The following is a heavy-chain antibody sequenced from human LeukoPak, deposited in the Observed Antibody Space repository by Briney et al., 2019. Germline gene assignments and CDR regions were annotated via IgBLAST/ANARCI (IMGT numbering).Heavy chain of an antibody. V-gene: IGHV4-4*02. D-gene: IGHD5-18*01. J-gene: IGHJ6*03. Sequence: SGTLSLTCAVSGGSISSSNWWSWVRQPAGKGLEWIGRIYTSGSTNYNPSLKSRVTISVDTSKNQFSLKLSSVTAADTAVYYCAGGYSYYYYYYYMDVWGKGTTVTVSS. CDR1: GGSISSSNW. CDR3: AGGYSYYYYYYYMDV. CDR2: IYTSGST.